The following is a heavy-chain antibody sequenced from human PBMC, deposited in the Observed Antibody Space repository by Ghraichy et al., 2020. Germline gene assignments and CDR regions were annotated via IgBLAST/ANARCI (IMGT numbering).Heavy chain of an antibody. CDR2: ISGSGGST. J-gene: IGHJ6*02. CDR3: AKEVPAATNYYYYYGMDV. D-gene: IGHD2-2*01. CDR1: GFTFSSYA. V-gene: IGHV3-23*01. Sequence: GGSLRLSGAASGFTFSSYAMSWVRQAPGKGLEWVSAISGSGGSTYYADSVKGRFTISRDNSKNTLYLQMNSLRAEDTAVYYCAKEVPAATNYYYYYGMDVWGQGTTVTVSS.